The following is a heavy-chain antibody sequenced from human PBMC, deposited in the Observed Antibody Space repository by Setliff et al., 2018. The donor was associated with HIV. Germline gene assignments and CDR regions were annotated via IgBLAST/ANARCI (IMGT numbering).Heavy chain of an antibody. V-gene: IGHV5-51*01. CDR3: ATLGIAAAGTIFDY. CDR1: GYSFSSYW. CDR2: LYPGDSDT. D-gene: IGHD6-13*01. J-gene: IGHJ4*02. Sequence: PGESLKISCKGSGYSFSSYWIGWVRQMPGKGLEFMGLLYPGDSDTRYSPSFQGQVTISADKSISTAYLQWSSLKASDTAMYYCATLGIAAAGTIFDYWGQGTLVTVSS.